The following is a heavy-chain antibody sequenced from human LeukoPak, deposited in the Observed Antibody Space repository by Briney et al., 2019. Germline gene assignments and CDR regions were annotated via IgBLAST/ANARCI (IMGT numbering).Heavy chain of an antibody. CDR1: GFTFSTYV. V-gene: IGHV3-64D*06. J-gene: IGHJ4*02. CDR2: ISSNGDNT. CDR3: VRGTGY. Sequence: GGSLRLSCSVSGFTFSTYVMHWVRQAPGKGLEYVSAISSNGDNTYYADSVKGRFTTSRDNSTNTLYLQMSRLRADDTAVNYCVRGTGYWGQGTLVTVS.